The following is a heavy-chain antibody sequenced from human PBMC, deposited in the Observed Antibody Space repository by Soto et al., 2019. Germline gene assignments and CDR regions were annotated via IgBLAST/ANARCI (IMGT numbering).Heavy chain of an antibody. CDR3: ARSVFP. J-gene: IGHJ5*02. CDR2: IYYTGST. CDR1: GGSISPKY. Sequence: PSEILSLTCSVSGGSISPKYWSWIRQSPGKGLEWIGYIYYTGSTNYNPSLKSRVTMSIDTAKNQFSLKLRSVTVADTAVYYCARSVFPWGQGTLVTVYS. V-gene: IGHV4-59*12.